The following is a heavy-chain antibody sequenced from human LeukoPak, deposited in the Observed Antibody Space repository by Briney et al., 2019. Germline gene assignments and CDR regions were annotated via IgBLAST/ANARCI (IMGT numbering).Heavy chain of an antibody. CDR2: ISDSGGST. Sequence: GGSLRLSCAASGFTFSSYAMSWVRQAPEKGLEWVSVISDSGGSTYYADSVKGRFAISRDNSKNTLYLQMNSLRAEDTAVYYCAKDTSSGYYYFDYWGQGTLVTVSS. CDR3: AKDTSSGYYYFDY. V-gene: IGHV3-23*01. J-gene: IGHJ4*02. CDR1: GFTFSSYA. D-gene: IGHD3-22*01.